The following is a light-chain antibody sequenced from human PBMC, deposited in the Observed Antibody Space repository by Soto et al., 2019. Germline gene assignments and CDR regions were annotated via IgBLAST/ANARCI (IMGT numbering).Light chain of an antibody. CDR2: KAS. J-gene: IGKJ1*01. CDR1: QSISSW. Sequence: DIQMPQSPSTLSASVGDRVTITCRASQSISSWLAWYQQKPGTAPKLLIYKASTLQSGVPSRFSGSGSGTEFTLTISILQPDDFATYYCQQYSDNWTFGKGTKVEIK. V-gene: IGKV1-5*03. CDR3: QQYSDNWT.